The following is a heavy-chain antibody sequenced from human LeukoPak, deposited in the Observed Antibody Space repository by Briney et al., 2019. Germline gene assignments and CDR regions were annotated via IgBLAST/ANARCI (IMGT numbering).Heavy chain of an antibody. CDR3: ARHSGKYYTCDY. CDR1: GGSFSSYY. V-gene: IGHV4-59*01. CDR2: IYYSGST. Sequence: MASETLSLTCTVSGGSFSSYYWSWIRQPPGKGLEWIGYIYYSGSTDYNPSLKSRVTISVDTSKNQFSLNLSSVTAADAAVYFCARHSGKYYTCDYWGQGTLVTVSS. D-gene: IGHD1-26*01. J-gene: IGHJ4*02.